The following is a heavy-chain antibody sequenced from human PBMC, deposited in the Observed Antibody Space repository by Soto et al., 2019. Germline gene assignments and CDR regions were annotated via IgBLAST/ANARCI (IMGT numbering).Heavy chain of an antibody. J-gene: IGHJ4*02. Sequence: PGGSLRLSGAASGFTFSSYAMSWVRQAPGKGLEWVSAISGSGGSTYYADSVKGRFTISRDNSKNTLYLQMNSLRAEDTAVYYCAKARLVLSCYYFDYWGQGTLVTVSS. CDR2: ISGSGGST. V-gene: IGHV3-23*01. D-gene: IGHD2-15*01. CDR3: AKARLVLSCYYFDY. CDR1: GFTFSSYA.